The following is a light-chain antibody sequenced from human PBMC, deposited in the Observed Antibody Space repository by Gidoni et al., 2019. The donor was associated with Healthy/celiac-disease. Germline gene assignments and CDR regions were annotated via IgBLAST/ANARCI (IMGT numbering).Light chain of an antibody. J-gene: IGLJ3*02. CDR1: SSNIGAGYD. CDR3: QSYDSRLSGSV. Sequence: QSVLTQPPSVSGAPGQRVTISCTGSSSNIGAGYDVHWYQQLPGTAPKLLIYGNSNRPSGVPDRFSCSKSGPSASLAITGLQAEDEADYYCQSYDSRLSGSVFGGGTKLTVL. V-gene: IGLV1-40*01. CDR2: GNS.